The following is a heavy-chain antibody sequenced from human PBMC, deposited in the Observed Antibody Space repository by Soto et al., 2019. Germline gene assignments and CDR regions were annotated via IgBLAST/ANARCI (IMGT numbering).Heavy chain of an antibody. V-gene: IGHV4-31*03. CDR3: ATTRGSVLRFLEWFPVDI. D-gene: IGHD3-3*01. J-gene: IGHJ3*02. CDR1: CGSISSGGYY. CDR2: IYYSGST. Sequence: SQTLSLTCTVSCGSISSGGYYWSWIRQHPGKGLEWIGYIYYSGSTYYNPSLKSRVTISVDTSKNQFSLKLSSVTAADTAVYYCATTRGSVLRFLEWFPVDIWGQGTMVTVSS.